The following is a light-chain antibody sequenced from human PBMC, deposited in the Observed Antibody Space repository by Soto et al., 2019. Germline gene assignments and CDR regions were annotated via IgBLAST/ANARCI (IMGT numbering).Light chain of an antibody. V-gene: IGLV1-44*01. CDR2: SNN. CDR3: AAWDDSLNGRV. Sequence: QSVLTQPPSASGTPGQRVTISCSGSSSNIGSNTVNWYQQLPGTAPKLLIYSNNQRPSGVPDRFSGSKSGTSASLAISGLQYEDEAEYYCAAWDDSLNGRVFGGGTKLTVL. J-gene: IGLJ3*02. CDR1: SSNIGSNT.